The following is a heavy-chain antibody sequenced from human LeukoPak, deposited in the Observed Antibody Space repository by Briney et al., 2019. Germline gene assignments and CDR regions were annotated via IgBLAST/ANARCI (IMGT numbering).Heavy chain of an antibody. CDR2: ISSSSSYI. CDR3: ARDLGYGSGYYFDY. D-gene: IGHD3-10*01. Sequence: GGSLRLSCAASGFTFSSYSMNWVRQAPGRGLEWVSSISSSSSYIYYADSVKGRFTISRDNAKNSLYLQMNSLRAEDTAVYYCARDLGYGSGYYFDYWGQGTLVTVSS. J-gene: IGHJ4*02. CDR1: GFTFSSYS. V-gene: IGHV3-21*01.